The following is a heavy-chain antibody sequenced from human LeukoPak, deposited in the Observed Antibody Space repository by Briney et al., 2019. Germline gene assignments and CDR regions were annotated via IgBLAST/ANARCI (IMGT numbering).Heavy chain of an antibody. J-gene: IGHJ5*02. CDR2: MNPNRGNK. CDR3: ARPAVYSSSWYDNWFDP. CDR1: GYTFISYD. D-gene: IGHD6-13*01. Sequence: ASVKVSCKASGYTFISYDIHWVRQATGQGLEWMGWMNPNRGNKGYAQKFQGRVTITRNTSLSTAYMELSSLRSEDTAVYYCARPAVYSSSWYDNWFDPWGQGTLVTVSS. V-gene: IGHV1-8*01.